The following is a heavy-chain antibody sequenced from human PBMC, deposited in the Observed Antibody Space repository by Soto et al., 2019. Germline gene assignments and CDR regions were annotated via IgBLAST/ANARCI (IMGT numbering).Heavy chain of an antibody. CDR2: ISSSSSYI. J-gene: IGHJ6*03. Sequence: ESGGGLVKPGGSLRLSCAASGFTFSSYSMNWVRQAPGKGLEWVSSISSSSSYIYYADSVKGRFTISRDNAKNSLYLQMNSLRAEDTAVYYCARDSNIVATIGGYYYYMDVWGKGTTVTVSS. CDR1: GFTFSSYS. CDR3: ARDSNIVATIGGYYYYMDV. V-gene: IGHV3-21*01. D-gene: IGHD5-12*01.